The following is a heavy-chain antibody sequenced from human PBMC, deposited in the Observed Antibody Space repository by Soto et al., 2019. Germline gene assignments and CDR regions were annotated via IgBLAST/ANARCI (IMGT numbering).Heavy chain of an antibody. CDR3: ARGRPSCSGGSGGVGYFDY. D-gene: IGHD2-15*01. J-gene: IGHJ4*02. V-gene: IGHV4-34*01. CDR1: DGSFSGYY. CDR2: INHSGST. Sequence: QVQLKQWGAGLLKPSETLSLTCAVYDGSFSGYYWSWIRQPPGKGLEWIGEINHSGSTNYNPSLKSRVTISVDTSKNQFSLNLSSVTAADTAVYYCARGRPSCSGGSGGVGYFDYWGQGTLVTVSS.